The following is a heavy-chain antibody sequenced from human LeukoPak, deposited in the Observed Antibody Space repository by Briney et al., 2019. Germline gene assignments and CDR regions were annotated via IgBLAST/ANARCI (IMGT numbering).Heavy chain of an antibody. CDR3: ARDPGDGRRWRSSSWYTTYYFDY. V-gene: IGHV1-69*04. CDR1: GYTFTSYA. CDR2: IIPILGIA. J-gene: IGHJ4*02. D-gene: IGHD6-13*01. Sequence: GALVKVSCKASGYTFTSYAMNWVRQAPGQGLEWMGRIIPILGIANYAQKFQGRVTITADKSTSTAYMELSSLRSEDTAVYYCARDPGDGRRWRSSSWYTTYYFDYWGQGTLVTVSS.